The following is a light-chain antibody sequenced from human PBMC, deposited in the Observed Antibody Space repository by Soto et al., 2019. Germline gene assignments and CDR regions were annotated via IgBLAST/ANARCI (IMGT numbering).Light chain of an antibody. Sequence: DIQMTQSPSTLSASVGDRVTITCRASQSISNWLAWYQQKPGKAPNLLIYKTSNLDSGVPSRFSGSGSGTEFSLTISSLQPDDFATYYCQQYKSFSLTFGGGTKVDSK. CDR1: QSISNW. CDR2: KTS. V-gene: IGKV1-5*03. J-gene: IGKJ4*01. CDR3: QQYKSFSLT.